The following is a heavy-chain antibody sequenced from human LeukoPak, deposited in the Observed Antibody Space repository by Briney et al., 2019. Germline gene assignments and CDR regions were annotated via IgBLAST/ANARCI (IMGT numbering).Heavy chain of an antibody. CDR1: KYTFTNYD. D-gene: IGHD5-12*01. Sequence: ASVKVSCKASKYTFTNYDINWVRQATGRGLEWLGWMSPNSGNTGYAQKFQGRVAMTRDTSISTAYMELSSLTSEDTAVYYCARAAATPLYNWFDPWGQGTLVTVSS. CDR3: ARAAATPLYNWFDP. V-gene: IGHV1-8*01. J-gene: IGHJ5*02. CDR2: MSPNSGNT.